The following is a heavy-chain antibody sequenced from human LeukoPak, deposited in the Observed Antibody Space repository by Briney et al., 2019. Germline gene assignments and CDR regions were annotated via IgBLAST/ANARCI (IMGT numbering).Heavy chain of an antibody. CDR2: IKSKRDGGTT. CDR1: GITFRNVW. CDR3: TTQTTVITGY. D-gene: IGHD4-17*01. Sequence: GESLRLSCAGSGITFRNVWMSWVRQAPGKGLEWVGRIKSKRDGGTTDYAAPVKGRFTVSRDDSKNTLYLQMNSLKTEDTAVYYCTTQTTVITGYWGQGTLVTVSP. J-gene: IGHJ4*02. V-gene: IGHV3-15*01.